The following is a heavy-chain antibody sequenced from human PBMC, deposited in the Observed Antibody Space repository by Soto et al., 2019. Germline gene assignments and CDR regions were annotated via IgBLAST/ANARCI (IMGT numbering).Heavy chain of an antibody. V-gene: IGHV4-59*01. CDR2: IHYSGST. CDR3: TKYRRTDAEGYSFDY. CDR1: GGTISCSY. D-gene: IGHD2-15*01. J-gene: IGHJ4*02. Sequence: PSETLSLTCTASGGTISCSYWIWIRQTPGKVLEWVGYIHYSGSTNYNPSLKSRVTMSVDSAKNQFSLQLSSVTAADTAVYFCTKYRRTDAEGYSFDYWGQGALVTVSS.